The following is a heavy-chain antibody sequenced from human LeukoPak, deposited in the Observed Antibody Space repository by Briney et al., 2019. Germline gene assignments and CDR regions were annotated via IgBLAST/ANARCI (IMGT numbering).Heavy chain of an antibody. CDR2: IKQDGSEK. CDR1: GFTFSSYW. V-gene: IGHV3-7*01. CDR3: ARTVVVTAIDWFDP. Sequence: PGGSLRLSCAASGFTFSSYWMSWVRQAPGKGLEWVANIKQDGSEKYYVDSVKGRFTISRDNAKNSLYLQMNSLRAEDTAVYYCARTVVVTAIDWFDPWGQGTLVTVSS. J-gene: IGHJ5*02. D-gene: IGHD2-21*02.